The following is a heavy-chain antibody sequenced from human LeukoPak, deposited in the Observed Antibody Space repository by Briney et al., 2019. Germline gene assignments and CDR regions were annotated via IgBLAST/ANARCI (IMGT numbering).Heavy chain of an antibody. CDR1: GFTFSSYW. Sequence: GGSLRLSCAASGFTFSSYWMHWVRQAPGKGLVWVSRINSDGSSTSYADSVKGRFTISRDNAKNTLYQQMNSLRAEDTAVYYCARGPSYYYDSSGYFVYWGQGTLVTVSS. J-gene: IGHJ4*02. V-gene: IGHV3-74*01. CDR2: INSDGSST. D-gene: IGHD3-22*01. CDR3: ARGPSYYYDSSGYFVY.